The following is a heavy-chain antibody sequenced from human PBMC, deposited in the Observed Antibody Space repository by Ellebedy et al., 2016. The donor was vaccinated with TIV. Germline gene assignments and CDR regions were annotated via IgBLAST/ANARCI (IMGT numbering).Heavy chain of an antibody. CDR3: AKDPGYCSSTSCYRYFQH. V-gene: IGHV3-23*01. Sequence: GGSLRLXXAASGFTFSSYAMSWVRQAPGKGLEWVSAIRGGGVSTYYADSVKGRFTISRDNSKNTLYLQMNSLRAEDTAVYYCAKDPGYCSSTSCYRYFQHWGQGTLVTVSS. CDR1: GFTFSSYA. D-gene: IGHD2-2*02. J-gene: IGHJ1*01. CDR2: IRGGGVST.